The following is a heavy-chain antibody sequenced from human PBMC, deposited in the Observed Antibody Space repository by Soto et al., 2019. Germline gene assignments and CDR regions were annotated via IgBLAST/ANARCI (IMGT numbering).Heavy chain of an antibody. D-gene: IGHD3-16*02. Sequence: QVQLVQSGAEVKKPGSSVKVSCKASGGTFSSYAISWVRQAPGQGLEWMGGIIPIFGTANYAQKFQGRVTITADESTSTAYMELRSLRSEDTAVYYCARGHYDYVWGSHRYMLDYWGQGTLVTVSS. V-gene: IGHV1-69*01. J-gene: IGHJ4*02. CDR1: GGTFSSYA. CDR2: IIPIFGTA. CDR3: ARGHYDYVWGSHRYMLDY.